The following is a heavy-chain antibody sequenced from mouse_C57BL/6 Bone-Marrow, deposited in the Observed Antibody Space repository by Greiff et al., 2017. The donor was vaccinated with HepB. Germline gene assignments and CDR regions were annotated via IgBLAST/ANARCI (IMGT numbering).Heavy chain of an antibody. Sequence: QVQLQQSGAELARPGASVKLSCKASGYTFTSYGISWVKQRTGRGLEWIGEIYPRSGNTNDNEKFKGKATLTADKSSSTAYRELRSLTSEDSAVYFCARGYYGSSWYYFDYWGQGTTLTVSS. J-gene: IGHJ2*01. CDR2: IYPRSGNT. CDR3: ARGYYGSSWYYFDY. CDR1: GYTFTSYG. V-gene: IGHV1-81*01. D-gene: IGHD1-1*01.